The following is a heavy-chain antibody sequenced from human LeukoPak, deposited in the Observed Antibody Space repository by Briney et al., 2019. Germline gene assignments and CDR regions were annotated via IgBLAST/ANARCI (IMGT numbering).Heavy chain of an antibody. D-gene: IGHD2-2*01. CDR3: ARGYCSSTSCWGLDY. J-gene: IGHJ4*02. CDR2: ISYDGSNK. CDR1: GFTLSSYA. V-gene: IGHV3-30-3*02. Sequence: PGGSLRLSCAAAGFTLSSYAMHWVRQAPGKGLEWVAVISYDGSNKYYADSVKGRFTISRDNSKNTLYLQMNSLRAEDTAVYYCARGYCSSTSCWGLDYWGQGTLVTVSS.